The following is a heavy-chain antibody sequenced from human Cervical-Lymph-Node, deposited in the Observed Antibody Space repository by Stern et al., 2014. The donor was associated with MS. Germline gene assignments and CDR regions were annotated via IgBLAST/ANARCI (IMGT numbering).Heavy chain of an antibody. CDR3: ARSSSPSPYYYYGMDV. CDR1: GLPFRRYG. D-gene: IGHD6-13*01. CDR2: IRYDGSNK. J-gene: IGHJ6*02. V-gene: IGHV3-33*01. Sequence: QRVGSWGGVVQPRRSLRLSCAAAGLPFRRYGMHLVRQAPRKGLEWAAVIRYDGSNKYYADSVKGRFTISRDNSKNTLYLQMNSLRAEDTAVYYCARSSSPSPYYYYGMDVWGQGTTVTVSS.